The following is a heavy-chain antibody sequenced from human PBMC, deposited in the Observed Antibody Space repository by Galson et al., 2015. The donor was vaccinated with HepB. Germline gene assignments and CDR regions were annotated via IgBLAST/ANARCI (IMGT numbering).Heavy chain of an antibody. J-gene: IGHJ4*02. V-gene: IGHV5-51*01. CDR3: ARHLPRYYGDYAWADY. Sequence: QSGAEVKKPGESLKISCKGSGYSFTSYWIGWVRQMPGKGLEWMGIIYPGDSDTRYSPSFQGQVTISADKSISTAYLQWSSLKASDTAMYYCARHLPRYYGDYAWADYWGQGTLVTVSS. CDR1: GYSFTSYW. D-gene: IGHD4-17*01. CDR2: IYPGDSDT.